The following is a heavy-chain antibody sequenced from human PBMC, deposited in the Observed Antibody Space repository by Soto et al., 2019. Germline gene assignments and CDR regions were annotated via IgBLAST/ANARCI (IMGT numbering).Heavy chain of an antibody. CDR2: IYSSGST. CDR3: ARGSYFVGWFDP. D-gene: IGHD3-10*02. V-gene: IGHV4-4*07. Sequence: SETLSLTCTVSGGSISSYYWSWIRHPAGKGLEWIGRIYSSGSTKYNPSLKSRVTMSVDRSKNQFSLKLRSVTAADTALYYCARGSYFVGWFDPWGQGTLVTVSS. J-gene: IGHJ5*02. CDR1: GGSISSYY.